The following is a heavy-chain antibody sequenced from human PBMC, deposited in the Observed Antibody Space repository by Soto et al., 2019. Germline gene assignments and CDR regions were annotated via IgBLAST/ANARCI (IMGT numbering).Heavy chain of an antibody. Sequence: EASVKVSCKASGYTFTGYYMHWVRQAPGQGLEWMGWINPNSGGTKSAQKFQGRVTMTRDTSISTAYMELSRLRSDDTAVYYCARPSDCSGGSCYPLGYYGMDVWGQGTTVTVSS. V-gene: IGHV1-2*02. CDR1: GYTFTGYY. D-gene: IGHD2-15*01. J-gene: IGHJ6*02. CDR2: INPNSGGT. CDR3: ARPSDCSGGSCYPLGYYGMDV.